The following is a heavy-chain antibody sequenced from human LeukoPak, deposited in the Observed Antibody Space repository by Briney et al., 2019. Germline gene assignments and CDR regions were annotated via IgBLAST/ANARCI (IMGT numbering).Heavy chain of an antibody. V-gene: IGHV4-59*01. D-gene: IGHD3-22*01. J-gene: IGHJ4*02. Sequence: PSQTLPLTCTVSGGSISSYYWSWIRRPPGKGLEWIGYIYYSGSTNYNPSLKSRVTISVDTSKNQFSLKLSSVTAADTAVYYCARVLPDYDSSGYYQGSYFDYWGQGTLVTVSS. CDR1: GGSISSYY. CDR2: IYYSGST. CDR3: ARVLPDYDSSGYYQGSYFDY.